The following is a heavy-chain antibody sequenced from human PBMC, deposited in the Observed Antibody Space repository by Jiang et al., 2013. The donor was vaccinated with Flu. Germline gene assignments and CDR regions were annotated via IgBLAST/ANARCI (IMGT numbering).Heavy chain of an antibody. J-gene: IGHJ5*02. D-gene: IGHD2-2*01. Sequence: GPGLVKPSETLSLTCAVSGGSISSNNWWTWVRQPPGKGLEWIGEIHHGGSTNYNPSLESRVAISLDQSKNQFSLKLSSVTAADTAVYYCARILGGCSRTSCTLDPWGQGTLVTVSS. CDR3: ARILGGCSRTSCTLDP. CDR2: IHHGGST. CDR1: GGSISSNNW. V-gene: IGHV4-4*02.